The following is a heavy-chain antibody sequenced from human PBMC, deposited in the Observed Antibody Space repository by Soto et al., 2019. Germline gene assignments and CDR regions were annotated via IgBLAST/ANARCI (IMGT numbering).Heavy chain of an antibody. CDR1: GFTVSGDY. Sequence: GGSLRLSCAASGFTVSGDYVSWVRQAPGKGLECVSVIHFGGNTYYADSVKGRFTVSRDNSKNTLYLQMNSLRVEDTAIYFCTKVSPQWLVHDYWGQGTLVTVSS. CDR2: IHFGGNT. CDR3: TKVSPQWLVHDY. D-gene: IGHD6-19*01. J-gene: IGHJ4*02. V-gene: IGHV3-53*01.